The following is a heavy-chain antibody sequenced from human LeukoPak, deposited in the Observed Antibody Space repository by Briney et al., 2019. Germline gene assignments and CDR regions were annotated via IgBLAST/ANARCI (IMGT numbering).Heavy chain of an antibody. J-gene: IGHJ4*02. V-gene: IGHV3-30-3*01. CDR2: ISYDGSNK. D-gene: IGHD6-19*01. CDR3: ARDFRIAVALEY. Sequence: GGSLRLSCAASGFSFSTYAMHWVRQAPGKGLQWVAYISYDGSNKYYADSVKGRFTISRDNSKSTLYLQMNSLKTEDTAVYYCARDFRIAVALEYWGQGTLVTVSS. CDR1: GFSFSTYA.